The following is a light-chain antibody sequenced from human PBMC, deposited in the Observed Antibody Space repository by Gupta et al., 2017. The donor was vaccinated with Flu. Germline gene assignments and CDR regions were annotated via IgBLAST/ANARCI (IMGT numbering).Light chain of an antibody. CDR3: TTRSCGQSSWV. V-gene: IGLV1-51*01. Sequence: KVTSTWSGSSSNLGNSYVSWYLQHTGAAPKLLIYDNDKRRSVIPDRISGSKSYTSATLGITALQTGEEADYYCTTRSCGQSSWVFGGGTKPTVL. CDR2: DND. CDR1: SSNLGNSY. J-gene: IGLJ3*02.